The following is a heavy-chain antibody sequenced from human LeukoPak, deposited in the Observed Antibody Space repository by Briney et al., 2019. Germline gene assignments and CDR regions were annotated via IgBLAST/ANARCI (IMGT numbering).Heavy chain of an antibody. V-gene: IGHV3-21*01. CDR2: LSSSGSYT. J-gene: IGHJ3*01. Sequence: GGSLRLSCAASGFTFSTYPMNWVRQAPGKGLEWVSSLSSSGSYTYYADSMQGRFTISRDNAKNSLYLQMNSLRAEDTALYYCAREPTRGSSGWYHDAFDVWGQGTMVTVSS. CDR3: AREPTRGSSGWYHDAFDV. CDR1: GFTFSTYP. D-gene: IGHD6-19*01.